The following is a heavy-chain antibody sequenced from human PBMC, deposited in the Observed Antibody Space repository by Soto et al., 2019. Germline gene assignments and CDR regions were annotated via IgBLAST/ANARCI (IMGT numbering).Heavy chain of an antibody. D-gene: IGHD3-10*02. CDR1: GGSFSGYY. CDR2: INHSGST. CDR3: ARNLVRGVYYYVMDV. Sequence: QVQLQQWGAGLLKPSETLSLTCAVYGGSFSGYYWSWIRQPPGKGLEWIGEINHSGSTNYNPSLKSRVTISVDTSKNQCSLKLSSVTAADTAVYYCARNLVRGVYYYVMDVWGQGTTVTVSS. J-gene: IGHJ6*02. V-gene: IGHV4-34*01.